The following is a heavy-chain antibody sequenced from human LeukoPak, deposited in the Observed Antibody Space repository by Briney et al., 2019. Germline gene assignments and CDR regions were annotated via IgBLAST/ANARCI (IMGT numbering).Heavy chain of an antibody. CDR3: AKVESGAQGYFDY. Sequence: GGSLRLSCAASGFTFSNYAMSWVRQAPGKELEWVSVISGSGGSTYYADSVKGRFTISRDNSKNTLYLQMNSLRAEDTAVYYCAKVESGAQGYFDYWGQGILVTVSS. D-gene: IGHD1-1*01. CDR1: GFTFSNYA. CDR2: ISGSGGST. J-gene: IGHJ4*01. V-gene: IGHV3-23*01.